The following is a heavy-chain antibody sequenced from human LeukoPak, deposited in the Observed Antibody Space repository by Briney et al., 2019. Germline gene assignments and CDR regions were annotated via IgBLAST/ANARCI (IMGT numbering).Heavy chain of an antibody. CDR3: ARVEYDFWSGYYWGRVLGYYMDV. CDR2: INTDGSST. CDR1: GFTFSSYW. Sequence: GGSLRLSCAASGFTFSSYWMHWVRQAPGKGLVWVSRINTDGSSTSYADSVKGRFTISRDNAKNTLYLQMNSLRAEDTAVYYCARVEYDFWSGYYWGRVLGYYMDVWGKGTTVTVSS. V-gene: IGHV3-74*01. J-gene: IGHJ6*03. D-gene: IGHD3-3*01.